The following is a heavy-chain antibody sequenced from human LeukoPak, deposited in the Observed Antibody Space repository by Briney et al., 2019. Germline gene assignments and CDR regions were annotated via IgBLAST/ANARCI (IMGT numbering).Heavy chain of an antibody. CDR1: GYTFTRNF. J-gene: IGHJ4*02. Sequence: ASVKVSCKASGYTFTRNFMHWVRQAPGHGLEWMGVFNPSGGSATYSQNFQGRVTMTRDTSTSTVYMEMSSLRSEDTAVYYCARESCSGGSCNYFDYWGQGTLVTVSS. V-gene: IGHV1-46*01. CDR3: ARESCSGGSCNYFDY. D-gene: IGHD2-15*01. CDR2: FNPSGGSA.